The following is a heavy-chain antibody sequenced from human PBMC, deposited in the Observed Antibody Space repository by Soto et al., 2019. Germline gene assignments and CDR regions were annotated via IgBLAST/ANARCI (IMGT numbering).Heavy chain of an antibody. CDR1: GFTFSSYG. J-gene: IGHJ4*01. V-gene: IGHV3-30*03. Sequence: GGSLRLSCAASGFTFSSYGMHWVRQAPGKGLEWVAVLSYDGSNNYYADSVKGRFTISRDNSKNTLYLQMNSLRAEDTAVYYCTTDSYSAMMIVRFDYWGHGTLVTVSS. CDR2: LSYDGSNN. CDR3: TTDSYSAMMIVRFDY. D-gene: IGHD3-22*01.